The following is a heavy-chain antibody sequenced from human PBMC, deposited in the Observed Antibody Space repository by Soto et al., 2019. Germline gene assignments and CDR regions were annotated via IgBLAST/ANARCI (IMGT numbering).Heavy chain of an antibody. CDR3: ARVIPGVEAWFDP. D-gene: IGHD2-2*01. CDR1: GYTLTNFG. CDR2: ISAYTDTP. V-gene: IGHV1-18*01. J-gene: IGHJ5*02. Sequence: ASVKVSCKASGYTLTNFGVTWVRRAPGQGLEWMGWISAYTDTPNYAQKFQGRVTMTIDTSTSTAYMDLRSLTSDDTAVYYCARVIPGVEAWFDPWGQGTLVTVSS.